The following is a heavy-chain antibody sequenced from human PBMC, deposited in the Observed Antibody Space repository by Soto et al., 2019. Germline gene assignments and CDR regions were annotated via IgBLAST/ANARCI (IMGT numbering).Heavy chain of an antibody. CDR2: IIPIFNST. CDR1: GSRFSNYV. J-gene: IGHJ4*02. V-gene: IGHV1-69*01. Sequence: QVQLVQSGAEVKTPGSSLKVSCKVSGSRFSNYVISWVRQAPGHGLEWLGRIIPIFNSTKYAQNFQGRDTITAEQSTSTASLELGSLSPDDTSVYHCARGGRGQKAGYKGLVRLGYCGQGTLVTVSS. D-gene: IGHD2-2*02. CDR3: ARGGRGQKAGYKGLVRLGY.